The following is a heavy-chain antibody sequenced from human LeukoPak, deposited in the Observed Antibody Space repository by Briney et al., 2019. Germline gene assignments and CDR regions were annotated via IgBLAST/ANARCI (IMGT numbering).Heavy chain of an antibody. V-gene: IGHV1-2*02. D-gene: IGHD2-15*01. J-gene: IGHJ4*02. Sequence: ASVKVSCKASGYTFTGYYMHWVRQAPGQGLEWMGWIKPNSGGTNYAQKFQGRVTMTRDTSISTAYMELSRLRSDDTAVYYCARGVVVAATLLFDYWGQGTLVTVPS. CDR2: IKPNSGGT. CDR3: ARGVVVAATLLFDY. CDR1: GYTFTGYY.